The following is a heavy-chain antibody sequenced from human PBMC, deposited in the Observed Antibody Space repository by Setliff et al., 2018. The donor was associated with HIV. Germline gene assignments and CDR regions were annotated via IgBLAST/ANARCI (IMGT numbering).Heavy chain of an antibody. V-gene: IGHV4-39*07. CDR3: ARGKKGIQLWSPRGFYFDY. J-gene: IGHJ4*02. D-gene: IGHD5-18*01. Sequence: ASETLSLTCTVSGGSISSSSYYWGWIRQPPGKGLEWIGNIYHSGSTYYNPSLKSRVTISVDTSKNQFSLKLSSVTAADTAVYYCARGKKGIQLWSPRGFYFDYWGQGTLVTVSS. CDR2: IYHSGST. CDR1: GGSISSSSYY.